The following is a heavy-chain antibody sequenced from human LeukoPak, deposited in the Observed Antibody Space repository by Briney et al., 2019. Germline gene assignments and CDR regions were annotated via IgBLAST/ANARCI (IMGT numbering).Heavy chain of an antibody. CDR1: GYTFTGYY. J-gene: IGHJ3*01. D-gene: IGHD3-22*01. CDR2: IVVGSGNT. Sequence: SVKVSCKASGYTFTGYYMHWVRQAPGQGLEWIGWIVVGSGNTNYAQKFQERVTITRDMSTSLVYMELSSLRSEDTAVYYCAAEAAYYYDSRDAFDVWGQGTMVTVSS. V-gene: IGHV1-58*02. CDR3: AAEAAYYYDSRDAFDV.